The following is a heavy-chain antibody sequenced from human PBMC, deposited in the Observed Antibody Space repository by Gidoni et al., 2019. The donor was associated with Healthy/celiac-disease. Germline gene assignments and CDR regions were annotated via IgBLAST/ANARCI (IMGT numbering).Heavy chain of an antibody. D-gene: IGHD5-18*01. CDR1: GGSFSGYY. CDR3: ARGAAMAWGRGYYYGMDV. CDR2: INHSGST. J-gene: IGHJ6*02. V-gene: IGHV4-34*01. Sequence: QVQLQQWGAGLLKPSETLSFTCAADGGSFSGYYWSWIRQPPGEGLEWIGEINHSGSTNYNPSLKSLDAISVNTSKSQFSLKLSSVTAADTDVYYCARGAAMAWGRGYYYGMDVWGQGTTVTVSS.